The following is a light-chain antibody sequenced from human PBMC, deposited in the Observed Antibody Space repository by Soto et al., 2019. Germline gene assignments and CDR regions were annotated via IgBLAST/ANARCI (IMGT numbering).Light chain of an antibody. V-gene: IGKV1-39*01. CDR3: QQSYSTSWT. J-gene: IGKJ1*01. Sequence: DIQMTQSPSSLSASVGDRVTMTCRASQSITKYLNWYQQKPGKAPKLLIYAASSLQSGVPSRFSGSGSGTDFTLSISSLQSEDFATYYCQQSYSTSWTFXQGTKVDIK. CDR2: AAS. CDR1: QSITKY.